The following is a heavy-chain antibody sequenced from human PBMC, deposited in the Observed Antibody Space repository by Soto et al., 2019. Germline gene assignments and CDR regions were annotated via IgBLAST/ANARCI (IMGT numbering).Heavy chain of an antibody. CDR3: ARGGDSAWNTWFAP. CDR1: SDSIRSYY. Sequence: SETLSLTCTVSSDSIRSYYWSWIRQPPGKGLEWIGYIYYSGSTYYNPSLKSRVTISADTSSNQISLKLASVTAADTALYYCARGGDSAWNTWFAPWGQGTLVTVSS. V-gene: IGHV4-59*08. D-gene: IGHD6-19*01. J-gene: IGHJ5*02. CDR2: IYYSGST.